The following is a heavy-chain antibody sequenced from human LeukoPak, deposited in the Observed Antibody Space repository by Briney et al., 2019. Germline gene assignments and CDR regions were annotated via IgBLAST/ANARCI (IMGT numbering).Heavy chain of an antibody. CDR2: IKQDGSEK. J-gene: IGHJ6*03. CDR1: GFTFSSYW. V-gene: IGHV3-7*01. CDR3: AREPYSGSYFGYYYYMDV. D-gene: IGHD1-26*01. Sequence: GGSLRLSCPASGFTFSSYWMSWVRQAPGKGLEWVANIKQDGSEKYYVDSVKGRFTISRDNAKNSLYLQMNSLRAEDTAVYYCAREPYSGSYFGYYYYMDVWGKGTTVTVSS.